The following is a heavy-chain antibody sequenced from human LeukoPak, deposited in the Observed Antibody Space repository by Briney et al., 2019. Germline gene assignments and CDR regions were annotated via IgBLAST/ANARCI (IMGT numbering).Heavy chain of an antibody. CDR1: GFTFSSYA. Sequence: TGGSLRLSCAASGFTFSSYAMHWVRQAPGKGLEWVAVISYDGSNKYYADSVKGRFTISRDNSKNTLYLQMNSLRAEDTAVYYCARLSGTYPGWFDPWGQGTLVTVSS. CDR3: ARLSGTYPGWFDP. CDR2: ISYDGSNK. D-gene: IGHD1-26*01. J-gene: IGHJ5*02. V-gene: IGHV3-30-3*01.